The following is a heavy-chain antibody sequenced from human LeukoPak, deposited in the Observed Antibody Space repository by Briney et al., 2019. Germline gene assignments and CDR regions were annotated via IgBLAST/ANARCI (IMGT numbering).Heavy chain of an antibody. CDR2: IYYSGST. D-gene: IGHD6-6*01. CDR3: ARASHGWYFDL. Sequence: PSETLSLTCTVSGGSININTYYWGWIRQPPGKGLEWIGSIYYSGSTYYNPSLKSRVTISIDTSKNQFSLKLNSVTAADTAVYYCARASHGWYFDLWGRGTLVTVSS. V-gene: IGHV4-39*07. J-gene: IGHJ2*01. CDR1: GGSININTYY.